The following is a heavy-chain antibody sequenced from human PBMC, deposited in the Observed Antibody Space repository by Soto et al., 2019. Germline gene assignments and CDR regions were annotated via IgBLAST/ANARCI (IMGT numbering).Heavy chain of an antibody. CDR3: ARSQGSSTSLEIYYYYYYGMDV. CDR2: IIPISGTA. Sequence: QVQLVQSGAEVKKPGSSVKVSCKASGGTFSSYAISWVRQAPGQGLEWMGGIIPISGTANYAQKFQGRVTITADESTSTAYRELSSLRSEDTAVYYWARSQGSSTSLEIYYYYYYGMDVWGQGTRSPSP. D-gene: IGHD2-2*01. CDR1: GGTFSSYA. V-gene: IGHV1-69*01. J-gene: IGHJ6*02.